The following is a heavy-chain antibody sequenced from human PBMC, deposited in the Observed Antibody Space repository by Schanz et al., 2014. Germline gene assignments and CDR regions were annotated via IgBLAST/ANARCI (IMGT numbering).Heavy chain of an antibody. CDR3: AMGGYQLHH. J-gene: IGHJ4*02. D-gene: IGHD1-7*01. CDR1: GFTFSTYA. CDR2: IGGSGDST. V-gene: IGHV3-23*01. Sequence: EVQLLESGGGLVQPGGSLRLSCVASGFTFSTYAMSWVRQAPGKGPEWVSGIGGSGDSTHYADSVKGRFIISRDNAKNSLYLQMNSLRAEDTAVYYCAMGGYQLHHWGQGTLVTVSS.